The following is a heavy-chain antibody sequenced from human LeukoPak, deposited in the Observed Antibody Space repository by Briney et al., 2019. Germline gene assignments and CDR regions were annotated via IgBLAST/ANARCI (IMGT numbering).Heavy chain of an antibody. J-gene: IGHJ3*02. CDR1: GYTFTSYD. CDR2: MNPNSGIT. CDR3: AREWFGSGDAFDI. Sequence: ASVKLSCKASGYTFTSYDINWVRQATGQGLEWMGWMNPNSGITGYAQKFQGRVTITRNTSISTAYMELSSLRSEDTAVYYCAREWFGSGDAFDIWGQGTMVTVSS. D-gene: IGHD3-10*01. V-gene: IGHV1-8*03.